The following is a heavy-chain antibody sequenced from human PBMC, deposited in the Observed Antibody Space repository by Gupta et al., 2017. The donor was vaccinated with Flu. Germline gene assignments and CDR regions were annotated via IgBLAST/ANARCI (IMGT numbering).Heavy chain of an antibody. CDR3: ARAILASRPVRSNNYYYYQLDV. Sequence: FGDTGSTYGVNWVRQAPGQGLEWIGGIIPIFGTTNYAQKFLGRVTISADESATTGYMELSSLRSEDTAVYYCARAILASRPVRSNNYYYYQLDVWG. D-gene: IGHD6-6*01. V-gene: IGHV1-69*01. CDR1: GDTGSTYG. J-gene: IGHJ6*03. CDR2: IIPIFGTT.